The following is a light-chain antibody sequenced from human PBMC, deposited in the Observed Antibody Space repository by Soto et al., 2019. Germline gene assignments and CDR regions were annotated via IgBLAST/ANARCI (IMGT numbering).Light chain of an antibody. J-gene: IGKJ2*01. CDR3: QQRSNWPPDKYT. Sequence: EIVLTQSPATLSLSPGERATLSCRASQSVSSYLAWYQRKPGQAPRLLIYDASNRATGIPARFSGSGSGTDFTLTISSLEPEDFAVYYCQQRSNWPPDKYTFGQGTKLEI. CDR2: DAS. V-gene: IGKV3-11*01. CDR1: QSVSSY.